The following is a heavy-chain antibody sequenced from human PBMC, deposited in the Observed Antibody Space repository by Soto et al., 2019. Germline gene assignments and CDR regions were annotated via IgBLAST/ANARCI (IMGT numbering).Heavy chain of an antibody. CDR2: IYDSXXT. Sequence: QLQLRESGPGLVKPSETLSLTCTVSGGSISGGVGGLYYWSWIRQPPGKGLEWIGYIYDSXXTYYNRSLKSRVTISVDTSKNQFSLRLSSVTAADTAVYYCAREVIPLTTDWYFDLWGRGTLVTVSS. D-gene: IGHD4-17*01. J-gene: IGHJ2*01. CDR1: GGSISGGVGGLYY. CDR3: AREVIPLTTDWYFDL. V-gene: IGHV4-30-4*01.